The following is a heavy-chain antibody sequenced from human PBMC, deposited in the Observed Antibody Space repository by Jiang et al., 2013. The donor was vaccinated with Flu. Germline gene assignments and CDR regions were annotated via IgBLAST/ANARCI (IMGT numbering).Heavy chain of an antibody. J-gene: IGHJ4*02. CDR2: INPNNGDT. V-gene: IGHV1-2*02. CDR1: GYSFTEFY. Sequence: SVKVSCKATGYSFTEFYLHWVRQAPGQGPEWMAWINPNNGDTTFSQRFQGRVTLTRDTSINTAYMEFSNLRSDDTAVYYCARFPAAVPDYWGQGTLVTVSS. CDR3: ARFPAAVPDY. D-gene: IGHD6-13*01.